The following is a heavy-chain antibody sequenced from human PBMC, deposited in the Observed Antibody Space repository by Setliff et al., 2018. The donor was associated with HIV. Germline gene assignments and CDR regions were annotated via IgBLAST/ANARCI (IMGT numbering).Heavy chain of an antibody. CDR3: ASLKGHYFDTSGYYNNWFDP. Sequence: LRLSCAASGFTFSSYEMNWVRQPPGKGLEWIGNIYYSGSTYYNPSLKSRVTISVDTSKNQFSLKLSSVTAADTAVYYCASLKGHYFDTSGYYNNWFDPWGQGTLVTVSS. V-gene: IGHV4-30-4*08. J-gene: IGHJ5*02. D-gene: IGHD3-22*01. CDR1: GFTFSSYEMN. CDR2: IYYSGST.